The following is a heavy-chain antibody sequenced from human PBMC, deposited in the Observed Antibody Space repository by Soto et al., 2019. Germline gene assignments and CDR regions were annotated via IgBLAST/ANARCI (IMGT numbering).Heavy chain of an antibody. D-gene: IGHD2-15*01. CDR2: TYYRSKWYN. CDR3: ARAERSTYPYSLDY. CDR1: GDSVSSNSAA. J-gene: IGHJ4*02. V-gene: IGHV6-1*01. Sequence: SQTLSLTCAISGDSVSSNSAAWNWIRQSPSRGLEWLGRTYYRSKWYNDYAVSVKSRIIISPDTSKNHFSLQLNSVTPEDTAVYYCARAERSTYPYSLDYWGQGTLVTVSS.